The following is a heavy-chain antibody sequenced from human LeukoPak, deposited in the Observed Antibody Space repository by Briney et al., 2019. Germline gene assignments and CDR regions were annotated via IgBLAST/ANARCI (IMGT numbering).Heavy chain of an antibody. CDR3: ARVVARYYGMDV. Sequence: ASVKVSCKASGYTFTGYYMHWVRQAPGQGLEWMGWINPNSGGTNYAQKFQGRATMTRDTSISTAYMELSRLRSDDTAVYYCARVVARYYGMDVWGQGTTVTVSS. CDR2: INPNSGGT. D-gene: IGHD2-2*01. J-gene: IGHJ6*02. V-gene: IGHV1-2*02. CDR1: GYTFTGYY.